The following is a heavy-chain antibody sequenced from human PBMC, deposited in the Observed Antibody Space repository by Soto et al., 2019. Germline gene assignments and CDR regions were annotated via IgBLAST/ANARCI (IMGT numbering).Heavy chain of an antibody. J-gene: IGHJ4*01. CDR1: GFTFSDYY. Sequence: GGSLRLSCAASGFTFSDYYMSWIRQAPGKGLEWVSYISSSGSTIYYADSVKGRFTISRDNAKNSLYLQMDNLRAEDTAVYYCARDFDYYDTSGYYYGLFDYWGQGTLVTVSS. CDR3: ARDFDYYDTSGYYYGLFDY. V-gene: IGHV3-11*01. D-gene: IGHD3-22*01. CDR2: ISSSGSTI.